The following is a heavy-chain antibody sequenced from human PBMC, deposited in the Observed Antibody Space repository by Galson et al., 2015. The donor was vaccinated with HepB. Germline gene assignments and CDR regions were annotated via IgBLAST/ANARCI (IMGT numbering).Heavy chain of an antibody. CDR2: ISSSGSTI. V-gene: IGHV3-48*02. CDR1: GFTFSSYS. CDR3: AKAPGSLRDY. Sequence: SLRLSCAASGFTFSSYSMNWVRQAPGKGLEWVSYISSSGSTIYYADSVKGRFTISRDNAKNSLYLQMNSLRDDDTAVYYCAKAPGSLRDYWGQGTLVTVSS. D-gene: IGHD1-26*01. J-gene: IGHJ4*02.